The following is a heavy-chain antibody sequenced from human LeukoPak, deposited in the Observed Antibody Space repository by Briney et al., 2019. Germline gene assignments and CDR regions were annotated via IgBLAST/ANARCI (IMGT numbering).Heavy chain of an antibody. CDR3: GWSLFNSNWFDP. CDR1: GFTFSGSA. CDR2: IRSKANSYAT. D-gene: IGHD6-19*01. V-gene: IGHV3-73*01. Sequence: GGSLRLSCAASGFTFSGSAMHWVRQASGKGLEWVGRIRSKANSYATAYAASVKGRFTISRDDSKNTAYLQMNSLKTEDTAVYYCGWSLFNSNWFDPWGQGTLVTVSS. J-gene: IGHJ5*02.